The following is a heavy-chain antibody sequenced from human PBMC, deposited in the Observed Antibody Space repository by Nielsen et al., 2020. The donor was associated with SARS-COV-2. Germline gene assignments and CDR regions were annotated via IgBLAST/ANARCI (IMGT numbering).Heavy chain of an antibody. V-gene: IGHV3-23*01. CDR1: GFTFSSYA. Sequence: GESLKISCAASGFTFSSYAMSWVRQAPGKGLEWVSAISGSGGSTYYADSVKGRFTISRDNSKNTLYLQMNSLRVEDTAVYYCARDGGRRTMFGVNHRVRKDAFDIWGQGAMVTVSS. D-gene: IGHD3-3*01. CDR2: ISGSGGST. CDR3: ARDGGRRTMFGVNHRVRKDAFDI. J-gene: IGHJ3*02.